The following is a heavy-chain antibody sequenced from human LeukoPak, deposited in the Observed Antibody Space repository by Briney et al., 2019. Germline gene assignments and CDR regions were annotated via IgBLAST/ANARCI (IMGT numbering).Heavy chain of an antibody. D-gene: IGHD4-17*01. Sequence: GGSLGLSCAASGFTFSGFWMHWVRQAPGKGLVWVSRITEDASNTTYADSVKGRFTISRDNAKNTLYLQMSSLRAEDTAVYYCARDLAYGVDYWGQGTLVTVSS. CDR3: ARDLAYGVDY. CDR1: GFTFSGFW. J-gene: IGHJ4*02. CDR2: ITEDASNT. V-gene: IGHV3-74*01.